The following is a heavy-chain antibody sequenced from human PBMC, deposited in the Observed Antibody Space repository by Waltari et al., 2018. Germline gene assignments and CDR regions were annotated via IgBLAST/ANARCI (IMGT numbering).Heavy chain of an antibody. V-gene: IGHV4-39*01. D-gene: IGHD5-12*01. J-gene: IGHJ3*01. CDR2: ISYAGAT. CDR3: ATYIGASVGTAAFDV. CDR1: GGSITSSRHY. Sequence: GGSITSSRHYWGWIRQPPGQGLEWIGTISYAGATYSSPSLNSRVTVSRDTPKNQLSLTLGSVTASDTAVYYCATYIGASVGTAAFDVWGQGAMVTVSS.